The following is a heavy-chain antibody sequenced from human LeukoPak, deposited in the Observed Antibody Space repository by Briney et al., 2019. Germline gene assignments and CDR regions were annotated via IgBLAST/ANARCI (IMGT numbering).Heavy chain of an antibody. D-gene: IGHD6-19*01. CDR2: INHSGST. J-gene: IGHJ4*02. CDR3: ARGYSSGRFDY. CDR1: GGSFSGYY. Sequence: SETLSLTCAVYGGSFSGYYWSWIRQPPGKGLEWIGEINHSGSTNYNPSLKSRVTISVDTSKNQFSLKLSSVTAADTAVYYCARGYSSGRFDYWGQGTLVTVSS. V-gene: IGHV4-34*01.